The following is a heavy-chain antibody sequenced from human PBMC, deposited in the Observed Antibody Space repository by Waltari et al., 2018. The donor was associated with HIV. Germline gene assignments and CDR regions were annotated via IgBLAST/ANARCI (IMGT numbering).Heavy chain of an antibody. CDR1: GASFGAHP. CDR3: AREVIPDYYDSSGLDDAFDI. Sequence: QVQLQQWGTGVLKPSETLSLTCAVYGASFGAHPRNWNRQSPGMGLEWIGVINHSGINNNHPSFKGRVTFSVASSKMQFTLRLTSVTAADTAVYFCAREVIPDYYDSSGLDDAFDIWGQGTVVTVSS. CDR2: INHSGIN. V-gene: IGHV4-34*01. D-gene: IGHD3-22*01. J-gene: IGHJ3*02.